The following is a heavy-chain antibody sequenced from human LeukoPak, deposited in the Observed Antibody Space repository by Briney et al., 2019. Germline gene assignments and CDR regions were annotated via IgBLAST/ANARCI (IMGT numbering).Heavy chain of an antibody. Sequence: GGSLRLSCAASGFTFSNAWMSWVRQAPGKGLEWVGRIKSKTDGGTTDYAAPVKGRFTISRDDSKNTLYLQMNSLKTEDTAVYYCTTFIITGTRGTGDYWGQGTLVTVSS. D-gene: IGHD1-7*01. CDR1: GFTFSNAW. CDR2: IKSKTDGGTT. V-gene: IGHV3-15*01. J-gene: IGHJ4*02. CDR3: TTFIITGTRGTGDY.